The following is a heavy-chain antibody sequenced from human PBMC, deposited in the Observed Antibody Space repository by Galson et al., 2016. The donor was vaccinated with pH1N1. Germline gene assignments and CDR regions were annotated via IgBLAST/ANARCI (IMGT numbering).Heavy chain of an antibody. CDR2: IDPKRGRT. Sequence: SVKVSCKASGYTFTTYDINWVRQASGQGLEWMGWIDPKRGRTGYAPQVQGRVTMTRSTSTSTVYMELSGLRSEDTALYDRVRGRGVLSSGDFRGAFDIWGQGTMVTVSS. V-gene: IGHV1-8*01. CDR3: VRGRGVLSSGDFRGAFDI. CDR1: GYTFTTYD. D-gene: IGHD3-10*01. J-gene: IGHJ3*02.